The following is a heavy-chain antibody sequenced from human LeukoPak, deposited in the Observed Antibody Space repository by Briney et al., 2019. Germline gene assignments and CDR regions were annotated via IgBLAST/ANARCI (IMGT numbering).Heavy chain of an antibody. D-gene: IGHD6-25*01. CDR3: ARKGIGSSRYQNMDV. Sequence: PGRPLRLSCAASGFTFSSYAMSWVRQAPGKGPEWVSIISIDGGRTYYADSVKGRFTVSRDTSKNTLYLQMNSLRAEDTAVYYCARKGIGSSRYQNMDVWGKGTTVTVSS. CDR2: ISIDGGRT. CDR1: GFTFSSYA. V-gene: IGHV3-23*01. J-gene: IGHJ6*03.